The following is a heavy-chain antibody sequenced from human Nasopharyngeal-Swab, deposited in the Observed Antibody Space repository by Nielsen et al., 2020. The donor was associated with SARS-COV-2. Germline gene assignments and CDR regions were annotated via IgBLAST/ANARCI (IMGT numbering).Heavy chain of an antibody. Sequence: WIRQPPGRGLEWIAEINHSGSTNYNPSLKSRVTISVDTSKNQFSLKLSSVTAADTAVYYCARGLSGIVPAPILGLGPFYSYYYMDVWGKGTTVTVSS. CDR3: ARGLSGIVPAPILGLGPFYSYYYMDV. CDR2: INHSGST. D-gene: IGHD2-2*01. V-gene: IGHV4-34*01. J-gene: IGHJ6*03.